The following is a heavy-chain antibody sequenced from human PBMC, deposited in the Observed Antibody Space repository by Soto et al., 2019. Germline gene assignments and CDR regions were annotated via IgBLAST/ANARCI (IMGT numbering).Heavy chain of an antibody. D-gene: IGHD2-15*01. CDR1: GYAFTSYD. J-gene: IGHJ5*01. Sequence: ASVKVSCKASGYAFTSYDINCVRQDTGQRLEWMGWINASNGNTKYSQKFQGRVTITRDTSASTAYMELSSLRSEDTAVYYCARGPKVAAPYNWFDSWGQGTLVTVSS. V-gene: IGHV1-3*01. CDR3: ARGPKVAAPYNWFDS. CDR2: INASNGNT.